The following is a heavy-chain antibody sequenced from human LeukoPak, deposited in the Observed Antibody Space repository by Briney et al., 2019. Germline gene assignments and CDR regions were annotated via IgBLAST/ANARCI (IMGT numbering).Heavy chain of an antibody. Sequence: GGSLRLSCAASGFTFSNYWMTWVRQAPGEGLEWVANINRDGSERYYVDSVKGRFTISRDDAKSSLYLQMNSLRAEDTAVFYCARDQYDTWSRRGNFDSWGQGTLVIVSS. V-gene: IGHV3-7*03. CDR2: INRDGSER. D-gene: IGHD3-3*01. J-gene: IGHJ4*02. CDR3: ARDQYDTWSRRGNFDS. CDR1: GFTFSNYW.